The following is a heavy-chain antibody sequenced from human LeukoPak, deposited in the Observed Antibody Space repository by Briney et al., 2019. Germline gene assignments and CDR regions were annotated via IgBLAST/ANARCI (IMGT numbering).Heavy chain of an antibody. Sequence: SETLSLTCTVSGGSISSGGYYWSWIRQHPGKGLEWIGYIYYSGSTYYNPSLKSRVTISVDTSKNQFSLKLSSVTAADTAVYYCARHQYYDFWSGHSYYFDYWGQGTLVTVSS. CDR3: ARHQYYDFWSGHSYYFDY. J-gene: IGHJ4*02. V-gene: IGHV4-31*03. D-gene: IGHD3-3*01. CDR2: IYYSGST. CDR1: GGSISSGGYY.